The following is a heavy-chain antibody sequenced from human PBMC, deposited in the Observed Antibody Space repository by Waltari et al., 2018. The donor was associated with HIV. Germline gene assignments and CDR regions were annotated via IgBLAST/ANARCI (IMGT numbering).Heavy chain of an antibody. V-gene: IGHV1-69*02. CDR3: ARGGRAGTMVRGVLNWFDP. D-gene: IGHD3-10*01. Sequence: QVQLVQSGAEVKKPGSSVKVSCKASGGTFSSYTISWVRQAPGQGLEWMGRIIPILGIANYAQKFQGRVTITADKSTSTAYMELSSLRSEDTAVYYCARGGRAGTMVRGVLNWFDPWGQGTLVTVSS. CDR2: IIPILGIA. CDR1: GGTFSSYT. J-gene: IGHJ5*02.